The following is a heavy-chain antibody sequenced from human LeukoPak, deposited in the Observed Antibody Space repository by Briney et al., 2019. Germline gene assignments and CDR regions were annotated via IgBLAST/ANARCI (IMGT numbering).Heavy chain of an antibody. V-gene: IGHV3-48*03. D-gene: IGHD3-10*01. CDR1: GFTFSSYE. CDR2: ISSSGSTI. Sequence: GGSLRLSRAASGFTFSSYEMNWVRQAPGKGLEWVSYISSSGSTIYYADSVKGRFTISRDNAKNSLYLQMNSLRAEDTAVYYCARDQGALIRVRPMGYGMDVWGQGTTVTVSS. J-gene: IGHJ6*02. CDR3: ARDQGALIRVRPMGYGMDV.